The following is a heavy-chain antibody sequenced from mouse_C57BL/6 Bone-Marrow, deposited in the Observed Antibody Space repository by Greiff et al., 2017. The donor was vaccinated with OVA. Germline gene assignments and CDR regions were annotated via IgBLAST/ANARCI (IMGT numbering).Heavy chain of an antibody. V-gene: IGHV5-17*01. CDR3: ARRDYYGYAMDY. CDR1: GFTFSDSG. J-gene: IGHJ4*01. D-gene: IGHD1-1*01. CDR2: ISSGSSTI. Sequence: EVMLVESGGGLVKPGGSLKLSCAASGFTFSDSGLHWVRQAPEKGLEWVAYISSGSSTIYYADTVKGRFTISRDNAKNTLFLQMTSLRSEDTAMYYCARRDYYGYAMDYWGQGTSVTVSS.